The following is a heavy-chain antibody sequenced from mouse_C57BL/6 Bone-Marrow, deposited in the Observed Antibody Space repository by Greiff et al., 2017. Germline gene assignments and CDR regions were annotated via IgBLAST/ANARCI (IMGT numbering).Heavy chain of an antibody. CDR3: AREGGLHAWFAY. J-gene: IGHJ3*01. CDR2: IYPSDSET. V-gene: IGHV1-61*01. D-gene: IGHD2-4*01. CDR1: GYTFTSYW. Sequence: QVQLQQPGAELVRPGSSVKLSCKASGYTFTSYWMDWVKQRPGQGLEWIGNIYPSDSETHYNQKFKDKATLTVDKSSSTAYMQLSSLTSEDSAVYYCAREGGLHAWFAYWGQGTLVTVSA.